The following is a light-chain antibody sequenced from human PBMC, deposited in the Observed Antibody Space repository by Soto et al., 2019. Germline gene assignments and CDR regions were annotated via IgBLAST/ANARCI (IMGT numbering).Light chain of an antibody. CDR1: SSDVGGYKY. Sequence: QSALTQPASVSGSPGQSITISCTRTSSDVGGYKYVSWYQHHPGKAPKLMISEVSNRPSGVSNRFSGSKSGNTASLPISGLQAEDEADYYCSSYTSTNTPVFRGGTKITV. J-gene: IGLJ2*01. V-gene: IGLV2-14*01. CDR2: EVS. CDR3: SSYTSTNTPV.